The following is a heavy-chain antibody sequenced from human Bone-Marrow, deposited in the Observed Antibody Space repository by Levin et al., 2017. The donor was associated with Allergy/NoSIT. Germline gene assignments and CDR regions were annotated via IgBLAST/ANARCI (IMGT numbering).Heavy chain of an antibody. CDR2: IRNKANSYTT. Sequence: TGGSLRLSCAASAFTFSAHYMDWVRQAPGKGLDWVCRIRNKANSYTTEYAASVTGRFTISRDDSKNSLYLQMNSLKTDDTAVYYCVRAAVTTTPYYMDVWGKGTTVTVSS. CDR1: AFTFSAHY. J-gene: IGHJ6*03. D-gene: IGHD4-17*01. CDR3: VRAAVTTTPYYMDV. V-gene: IGHV3-72*01.